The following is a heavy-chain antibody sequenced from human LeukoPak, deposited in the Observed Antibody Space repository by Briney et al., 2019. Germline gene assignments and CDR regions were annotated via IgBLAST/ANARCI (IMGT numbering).Heavy chain of an antibody. Sequence: GGSLRLSCAASGFTFSSFGMHWVRQAPGKGLEWVSYISSSGSTIYYADSVKGRFTISRDNAKNSLYLQMNSLRAEDTAVYYCLSSFSSDAFDIWGQGTMVTVSS. D-gene: IGHD6-6*01. CDR1: GFTFSSFG. V-gene: IGHV3-48*04. CDR2: ISSSGSTI. CDR3: LSSFSSDAFDI. J-gene: IGHJ3*02.